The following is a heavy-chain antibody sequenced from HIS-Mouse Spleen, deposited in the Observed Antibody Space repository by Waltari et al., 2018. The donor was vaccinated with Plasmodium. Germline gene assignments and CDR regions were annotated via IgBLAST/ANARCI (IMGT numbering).Heavy chain of an antibody. CDR3: AKAQGVINFDY. J-gene: IGHJ4*02. CDR2: MSYDGSNK. CDR1: GFTFSSYG. D-gene: IGHD3-16*01. Sequence: QVQLVESGGGVVQPGRSLRLSCAASGFTFSSYGMHWVRQAPGKGVEWVAVMSYDGSNKYYADSVKGRFTISRDNSKNTLYLQMNSLRAEDTAVYYCAKAQGVINFDYWGQGTLVTVSS. V-gene: IGHV3-30*18.